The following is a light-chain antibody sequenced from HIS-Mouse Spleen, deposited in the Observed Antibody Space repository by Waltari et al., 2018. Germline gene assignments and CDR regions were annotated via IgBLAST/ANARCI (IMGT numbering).Light chain of an antibody. CDR1: SLRSDY. V-gene: IGLV3-19*01. J-gene: IGLJ2*01. Sequence: SSELTQDPAVSVALGQTVRITCQGDSLRSDYASWYQQKPGHAPVLVIYGKNNRPSGLPDRFSGSSSGNTASLTITGAQAEDEADYYCNSRDSSGNHVVFGGGTKLTVL. CDR2: GKN. CDR3: NSRDSSGNHVV.